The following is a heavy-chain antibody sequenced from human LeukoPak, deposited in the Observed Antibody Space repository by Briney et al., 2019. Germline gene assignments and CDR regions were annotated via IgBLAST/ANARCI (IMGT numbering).Heavy chain of an antibody. D-gene: IGHD6-13*01. Sequence: KPSETLSLTCAVSGYSISSGYYWGWIRQPPGKGLEWIGTIYHSGNTYYNPSLKSRVTISVDTSKNQFSLKLRSVTAADTAVYYCATGYTSNCPYNWGQGTLVTVSS. CDR1: GYSISSGYY. V-gene: IGHV4-38-2*01. J-gene: IGHJ4*02. CDR2: IYHSGNT. CDR3: ATGYTSNCPYN.